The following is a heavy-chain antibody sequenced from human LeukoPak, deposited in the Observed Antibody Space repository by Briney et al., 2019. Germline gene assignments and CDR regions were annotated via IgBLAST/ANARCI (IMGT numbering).Heavy chain of an antibody. J-gene: IGHJ4*02. CDR2: INHSGST. CDR1: GGSFSGYY. V-gene: IGHV4-34*01. CDR3: ARGLACDH. Sequence: SETLSLTCAVYGGSFSGYYWSWIRQPPGKGLEWIGEINHSGSTNYNPSLKSRVTISVDTSKNQFSLKLSSVTAADTAVYYCARGLACDHWGRGTLVSVFS.